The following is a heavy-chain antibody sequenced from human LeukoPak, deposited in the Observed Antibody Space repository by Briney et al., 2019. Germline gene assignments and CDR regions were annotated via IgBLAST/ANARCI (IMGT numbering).Heavy chain of an antibody. CDR1: GYTFTSYG. CDR2: ISAYNGNT. Sequence: ASVKVSCKASGYTFTSYGISWVRQAPGQGLEWMGWISAYNGNTNYAQKLQGRVTITTDTSTSTAYMELRRLRSDDTAVYYCARVGDHYYGSGSYYFDWFDPWGQGTLVTVSS. J-gene: IGHJ5*02. CDR3: ARVGDHYYGSGSYYFDWFDP. D-gene: IGHD3-10*01. V-gene: IGHV1-18*01.